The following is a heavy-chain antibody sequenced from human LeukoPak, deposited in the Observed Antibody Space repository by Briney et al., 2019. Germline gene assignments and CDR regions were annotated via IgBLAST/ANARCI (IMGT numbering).Heavy chain of an antibody. D-gene: IGHD5-12*01. Sequence: SGPTLVNPTQTLTLTCTFSGFSLSTSGVGVGWIRQPPGKALEWLALIYWDDTKRISPSLKSRLTITKDTSKNQVFLTMTNMDPVDTATYYCAHTARTVAHGYWGQGTLVTVSS. CDR2: IYWDDTK. V-gene: IGHV2-5*02. CDR3: AHTARTVAHGY. CDR1: GFSLSTSGVG. J-gene: IGHJ4*02.